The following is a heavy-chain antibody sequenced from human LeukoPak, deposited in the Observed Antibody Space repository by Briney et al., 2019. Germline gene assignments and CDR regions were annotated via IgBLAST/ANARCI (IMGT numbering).Heavy chain of an antibody. CDR1: GGSFSGYY. CDR2: IYYSGST. CDR3: ARHDFWSGYYDY. Sequence: PSETLSLTCAVYGGSFSGYYWSWIRQPPGKGLEWIGYIYYSGSTNYNPSLKSRVTISVDTSKNQFSLKLSSVTAADTAVYYCARHDFWSGYYDYWGQGTLVTVSS. V-gene: IGHV4-59*01. J-gene: IGHJ4*02. D-gene: IGHD3-3*01.